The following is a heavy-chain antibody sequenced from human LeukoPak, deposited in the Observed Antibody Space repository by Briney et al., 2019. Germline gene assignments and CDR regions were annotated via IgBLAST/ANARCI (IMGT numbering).Heavy chain of an antibody. Sequence: SETLSLTCTVSGGSISSYYWSWIRQPPGKGLEWVGYIYYSGSTNYNPSPKSRVTISVDTSKNQFSLKLSSVTAADTAVYYCARQIRNSGCFDLWGRGTLVTVSS. CDR1: GGSISSYY. CDR3: ARQIRNSGCFDL. CDR2: IYYSGST. J-gene: IGHJ2*01. D-gene: IGHD1-1*01. V-gene: IGHV4-59*01.